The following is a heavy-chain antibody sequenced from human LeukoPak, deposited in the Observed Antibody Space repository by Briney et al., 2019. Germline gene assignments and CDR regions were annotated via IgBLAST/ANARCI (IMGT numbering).Heavy chain of an antibody. Sequence: SVKVSCKASGGTFSSYAISWVRQAPGQGLEWMGGIIPIFGTANYAQKFQGRVTITADESTSTAYMELSSLRSEDTAVYYCAGTPRGHKWNDGGVFDYWGQGTLVTVSS. CDR1: GGTFSSYA. V-gene: IGHV1-69*13. J-gene: IGHJ4*02. CDR3: AGTPRGHKWNDGGVFDY. CDR2: IIPIFGTA. D-gene: IGHD1-20*01.